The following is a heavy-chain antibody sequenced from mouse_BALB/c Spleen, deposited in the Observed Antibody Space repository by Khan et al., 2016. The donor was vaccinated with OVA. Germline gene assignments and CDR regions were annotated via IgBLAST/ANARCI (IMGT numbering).Heavy chain of an antibody. CDR1: GFSLTSSG. V-gene: IGHV2-2*02. CDR3: SRYSDYGHWYLDV. J-gene: IGHJ1*01. Sequence: QVQLKESGPGLVQPSQSLSITCTVSGFSLTSSGVHWVRQSPGKGLEWLGVIWSGGSTDYNAAFISRLSISKDNPKSQVFFKMNSLQANDTAIYYCSRYSDYGHWYLDVWGGGTTVTISS. D-gene: IGHD2-13*01. CDR2: IWSGGST.